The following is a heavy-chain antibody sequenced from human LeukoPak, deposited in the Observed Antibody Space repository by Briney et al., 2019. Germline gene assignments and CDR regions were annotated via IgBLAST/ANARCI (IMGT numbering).Heavy chain of an antibody. Sequence: PSETLSLTCTVSGGSISGSSYYSGWIRQPPGKGLECIGSIYYRGSTYYNPALKSRVTVSVDTSKNQFSLKLSPVTAADTAVYYCALIRGYCRTWGQGTLVTVSS. CDR1: GGSISGSSYY. J-gene: IGHJ5*02. V-gene: IGHV4-39*01. CDR3: ALIRGYCRT. D-gene: IGHD2-15*01. CDR2: IYYRGST.